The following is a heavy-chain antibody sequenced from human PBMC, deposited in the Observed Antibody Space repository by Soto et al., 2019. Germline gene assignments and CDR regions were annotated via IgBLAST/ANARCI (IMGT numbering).Heavy chain of an antibody. CDR1: GYSFTTYD. Sequence: QVQVVQSGAELKKPGASVKVSCKVSGYSFTTYDINWVRQAPGQGLERMGWMNHARGDTGYEAKFQDRLTVNRDTSKNTAYMELRSLGSEDTAVYNGASALRGTPWGQGTLFTIST. D-gene: IGHD1-26*01. V-gene: IGHV1-8*01. J-gene: IGHJ5*02. CDR2: MNHARGDT. CDR3: ASALRGTP.